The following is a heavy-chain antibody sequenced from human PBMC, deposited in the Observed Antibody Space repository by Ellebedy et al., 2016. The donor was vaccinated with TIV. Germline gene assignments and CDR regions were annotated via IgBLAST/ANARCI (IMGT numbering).Heavy chain of an antibody. V-gene: IGHV3-23*01. D-gene: IGHD3-22*01. CDR3: AKVRKGAVVVVITTWFDP. CDR2: ISGSGGST. CDR1: GFTFSSYA. Sequence: GESLKISXAASGFTFSSYAMSWVRQAPGKGLEWVSAISGSGGSTYYADSVKGRFTISRDNSKNTLYLQMNSLRAEDTAVYYCAKVRKGAVVVVITTWFDPWGQGTLVTVSS. J-gene: IGHJ5*02.